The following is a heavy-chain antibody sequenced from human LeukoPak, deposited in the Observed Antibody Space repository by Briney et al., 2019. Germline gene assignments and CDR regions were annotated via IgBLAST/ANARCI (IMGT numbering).Heavy chain of an antibody. D-gene: IGHD2/OR15-2a*01. J-gene: IGHJ6*03. V-gene: IGHV3-30*02. CDR3: AKDKNDRGDYYYMDV. CDR2: IRFDGSNN. CDR1: GFTFSSIG. Sequence: GGSLRLSCVASGFTFSSIGMHCVGQAPGKGLEWVAFIRFDGSNNYYADSVKGRFTISRDNSKNTLYLQMNSLRPEDTAVYCGAKDKNDRGDYYYMDVWGKGTTVTVSS.